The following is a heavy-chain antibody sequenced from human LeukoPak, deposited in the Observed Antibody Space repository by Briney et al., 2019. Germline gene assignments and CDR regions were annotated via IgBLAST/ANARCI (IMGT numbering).Heavy chain of an antibody. CDR2: ISGSGGST. CDR3: AKVDSSCNYFDY. V-gene: IGHV3-23*01. Sequence: GGSLRLSCAASGFTFSTYAMSWVRQAPGKGLEWVSAISGSGGSTYYADSVKGRFTISRDNSKNTLYLQMNSLRAEDTAVYYCAKVDSSCNYFDYWGQGTLVTVSS. J-gene: IGHJ4*02. D-gene: IGHD6-19*01. CDR1: GFTFSTYA.